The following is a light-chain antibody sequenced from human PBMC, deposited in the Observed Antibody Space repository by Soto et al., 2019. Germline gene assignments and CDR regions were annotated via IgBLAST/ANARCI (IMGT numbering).Light chain of an antibody. Sequence: EVLLTQYPATLALSPGESATLACRASHSVGASVAWCQKKSGQPPGILIYDVSKRATGIPARFSGSGSGTDFTLTLRSLEPEDFAVYHCQPRRTFGQGTKVDIK. J-gene: IGKJ1*01. V-gene: IGKV3-11*01. CDR1: HSVGAS. CDR3: QPRRT. CDR2: DVS.